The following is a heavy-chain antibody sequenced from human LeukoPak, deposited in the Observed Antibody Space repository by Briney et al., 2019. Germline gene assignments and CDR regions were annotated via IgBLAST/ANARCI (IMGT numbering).Heavy chain of an antibody. CDR1: GFTFSSYG. CDR2: IRYDGSNK. D-gene: IGHD6-13*01. V-gene: IGHV3-30*02. J-gene: IGHJ6*03. CDR3: ARVGRGAAAGYYYYYMDV. Sequence: GGPLRLSCAASGFTFSSYGMHWVRQAPGKGLEWVAFIRYDGSNKYYADSVKGRFTISRDNSKNTLYLQMNSLRSDDTAVYYCARVGRGAAAGYYYYYMDVWGKGTTVTISS.